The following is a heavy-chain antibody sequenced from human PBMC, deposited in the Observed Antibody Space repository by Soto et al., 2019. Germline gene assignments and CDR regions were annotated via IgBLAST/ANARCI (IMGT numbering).Heavy chain of an antibody. Sequence: ASVKVSCKASGGTFCSYAISWVRRAPGQGLEWMGGIIPIFGTANYAQKFQGRVTITADESTSTAYMELSSLRSEDTAVYYCARVITIFGVVPNPKYGMDVSGQGTTVTVSS. CDR3: ARVITIFGVVPNPKYGMDV. CDR1: GGTFCSYA. CDR2: IIPIFGTA. V-gene: IGHV1-69*13. J-gene: IGHJ6*02. D-gene: IGHD3-3*01.